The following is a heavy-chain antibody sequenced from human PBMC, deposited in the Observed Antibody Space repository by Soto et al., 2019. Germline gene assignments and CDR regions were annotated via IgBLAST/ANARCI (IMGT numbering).Heavy chain of an antibody. CDR2: IYYSGST. Sequence: PSETLSLTCTVSGGSISSGDYYWSWIRQPPGKGLEWIGYIYYSGSTYYNPSLKSRVTISVDTSKNQLSLRLSSVTAADTAVYYCARALDAISGYYGGLGYWRQGTLLTVS. CDR1: GGSISSGDYY. J-gene: IGHJ4*02. CDR3: ARALDAISGYYGGLGY. D-gene: IGHD3-22*01. V-gene: IGHV4-30-4*01.